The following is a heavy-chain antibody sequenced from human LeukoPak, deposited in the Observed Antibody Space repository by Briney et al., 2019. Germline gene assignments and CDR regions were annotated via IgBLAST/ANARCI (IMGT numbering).Heavy chain of an antibody. V-gene: IGHV3-7*01. CDR2: IKQDGSEE. D-gene: IGHD3-16*01. Sequence: PGGSLRLSCAASGFTFSSYWMSWVRQAPGKGLEWVANIKQDGSEEYYVDSVKGRFTISRDNAKNSLYLQMNSLRAEDTAVYYCAVGGYGYYFDYWGQGTLVTVSS. J-gene: IGHJ4*02. CDR1: GFTFSSYW. CDR3: AVGGYGYYFDY.